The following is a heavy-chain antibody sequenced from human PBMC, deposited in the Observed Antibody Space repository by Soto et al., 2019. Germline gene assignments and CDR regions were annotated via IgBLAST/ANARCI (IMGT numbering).Heavy chain of an antibody. Sequence: GGSLRLSCAASGFTFSSYAIHWVRQAPGKGLEWVAVVSSNGGTKYYADSVKGRFTISRDNSENMLYLQMDSLGAEDTAVYYCARASSSSSSYYSDYWGQGTLVTVSS. J-gene: IGHJ4*02. CDR3: ARASSSSSSYYSDY. V-gene: IGHV3-30-3*01. D-gene: IGHD6-6*01. CDR1: GFTFSSYA. CDR2: VSSNGGTK.